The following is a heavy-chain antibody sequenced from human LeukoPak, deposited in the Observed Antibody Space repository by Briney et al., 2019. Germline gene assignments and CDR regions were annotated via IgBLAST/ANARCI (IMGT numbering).Heavy chain of an antibody. CDR1: GGSFSGYY. CDR3: ARGHSSDGTDP. V-gene: IGHV4-34*01. J-gene: IGHJ5*02. D-gene: IGHD6-19*01. CDR2: INHSGST. Sequence: SETLSLTCAVYGGSFSGYYWSWIRQPPGKGLEWIGEINHSGSTNYNPSLKSRGTISVDTSKNQFSLKLSSVTAADTAVYYCARGHSSDGTDPWGQGTLVTVSS.